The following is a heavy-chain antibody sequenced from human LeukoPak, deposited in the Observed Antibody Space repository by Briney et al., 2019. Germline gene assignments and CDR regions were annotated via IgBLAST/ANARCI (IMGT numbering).Heavy chain of an antibody. CDR2: IYYSGST. J-gene: IGHJ4*02. Sequence: SETLSLTCTVSGGSISSSSYYWGWIRQPPGKGLEWIGSIYYSGSTYYNPSLKSRVTMSVDTSKNQVSLKLSSVTAADTAVYYCARNEHYDSWSGHLGYFDYWGQGTLVTVSS. CDR1: GGSISSSSYY. D-gene: IGHD3-3*01. CDR3: ARNEHYDSWSGHLGYFDY. V-gene: IGHV4-39*07.